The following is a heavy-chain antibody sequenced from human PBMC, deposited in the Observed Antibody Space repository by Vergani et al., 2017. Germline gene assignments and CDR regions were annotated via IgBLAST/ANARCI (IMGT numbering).Heavy chain of an antibody. CDR1: GFTFSSYA. Sequence: VQLLESGGGLVQPGGSLRLSCAASGFTFSSYAMHWVRQAPGKGLEWVAVISYDGSNKYYADSVKGRFTISRDNSKNTLYLQMNSLRAEDTAVYYCARGYYCSSTSHRCYYYYYYYMDVWGKGTTVTVSS. D-gene: IGHD2-2*01. CDR2: ISYDGSNK. V-gene: IGHV3-30-3*01. J-gene: IGHJ6*03. CDR3: ARGYYCSSTSHRCYYYYYYYMDV.